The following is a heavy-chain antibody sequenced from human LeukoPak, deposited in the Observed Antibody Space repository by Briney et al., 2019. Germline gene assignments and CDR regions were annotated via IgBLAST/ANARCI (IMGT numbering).Heavy chain of an antibody. Sequence: SVKVSCKASGGTFSSYAISWVRQAPGQGLEWMGGIIPIFGTANYAQKFQGRVTITADESTSTAYMELGGLRSEDTAVYYCARDRLPPENWFDPWDQGTLVTVSS. CDR2: IIPIFGTA. J-gene: IGHJ5*02. CDR1: GGTFSSYA. CDR3: ARDRLPPENWFDP. V-gene: IGHV1-69*13. D-gene: IGHD1-14*01.